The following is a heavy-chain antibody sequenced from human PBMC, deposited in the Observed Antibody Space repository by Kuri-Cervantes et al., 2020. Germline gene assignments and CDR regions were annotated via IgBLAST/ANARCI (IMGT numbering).Heavy chain of an antibody. J-gene: IGHJ4*01. CDR3: ARVGDSRKFDF. V-gene: IGHV4-61*08. D-gene: IGHD5-18*01. CDR2: IYYTGDT. Sequence: GSLRLSCTVSGDSVSRIGFYWSWIRQPPGKGLEYIGYIYYTGDTDSPPSLKSRVTLSVDTSKNQFSLKLSSVTAADTAVYYCARVGDSRKFDFWGHGTLVTVSS. CDR1: GDSVSRIGFY.